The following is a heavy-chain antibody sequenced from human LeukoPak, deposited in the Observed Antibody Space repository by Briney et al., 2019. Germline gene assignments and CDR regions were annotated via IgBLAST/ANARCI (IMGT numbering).Heavy chain of an antibody. CDR1: GFTFSIYA. CDR3: AKRNTMVRGGPCFDY. D-gene: IGHD3-10*01. J-gene: IGHJ4*02. V-gene: IGHV3-23*01. Sequence: GGSLRLSCAASGFTFSIYAMSWVRQAPGKGLEWVSGISGSGGSTNYVDSVKGRFTISRDNSKNTLYLQMNSLRVEDTAVYYCAKRNTMVRGGPCFDYWGQGLLVTVSS. CDR2: ISGSGGST.